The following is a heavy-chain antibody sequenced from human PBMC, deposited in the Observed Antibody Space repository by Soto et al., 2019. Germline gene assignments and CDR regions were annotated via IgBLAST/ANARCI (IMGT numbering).Heavy chain of an antibody. CDR2: INPNSGGT. CDR3: AREGAMALRFDGDYYYGMDV. Sequence: GASVKVSCKASGYTFTGYYMHWVRQAPGQGLEWMGWINPNSGGTNYAQKFQGRVTMTRDTSISTAYMELSRLRSDDTAVYYCAREGAMALRFDGDYYYGMDVWGQGTTVTSP. J-gene: IGHJ6*02. CDR1: GYTFTGYY. V-gene: IGHV1-2*02. D-gene: IGHD5-18*01.